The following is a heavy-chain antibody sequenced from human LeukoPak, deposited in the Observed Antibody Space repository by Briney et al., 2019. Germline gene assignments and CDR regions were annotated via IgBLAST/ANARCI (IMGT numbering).Heavy chain of an antibody. V-gene: IGHV3-48*01. Sequence: GGSLRLSCAASGFTFVSHGMIWVRQAPGKGLEWLSYISPGSTTINSADSVKDRFTTSRDKAKSSLFLQMNSLRAEDTAVYYCARDYCSGPKCYFIDYWGQGALVTVSS. CDR3: ARDYCSGPKCYFIDY. CDR2: ISPGSTTI. J-gene: IGHJ4*02. CDR1: GFTFVSHG. D-gene: IGHD2-15*01.